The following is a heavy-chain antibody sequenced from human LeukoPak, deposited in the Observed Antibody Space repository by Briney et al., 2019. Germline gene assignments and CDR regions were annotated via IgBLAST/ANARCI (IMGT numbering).Heavy chain of an antibody. CDR3: ARASSKQLAGYLPDGFDI. J-gene: IGHJ3*02. D-gene: IGHD3-9*01. V-gene: IGHV3-21*01. CDR2: ISSSGTYV. Sequence: GRSLRLSCAASGLTFSSYSMNWVRQAPGKGLEWVSSISSSGTYVYYADSVKGRFTISRDNAKNSLSLQMNSLRADDAAVYYCARASSKQLAGYLPDGFDIWGQGTMVTVSS. CDR1: GLTFSSYS.